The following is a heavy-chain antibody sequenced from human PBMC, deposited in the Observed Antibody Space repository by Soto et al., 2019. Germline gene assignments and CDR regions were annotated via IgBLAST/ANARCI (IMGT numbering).Heavy chain of an antibody. J-gene: IGHJ4*02. V-gene: IGHV3-23*01. CDR3: ARGMTTVTHFDS. Sequence: GGSLRLSCAASEFTFSNYAMSWVRQAPGKGLEWVSSISDSGGTTYYADSVKGRFTISRDNSKNTLYLQMNSLRAEDTAIYYCARGMTTVTHFDSWGQGTLVTVSS. CDR1: EFTFSNYA. D-gene: IGHD4-17*01. CDR2: ISDSGGTT.